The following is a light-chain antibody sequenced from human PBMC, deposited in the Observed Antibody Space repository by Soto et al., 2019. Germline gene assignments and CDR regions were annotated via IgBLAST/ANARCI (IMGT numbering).Light chain of an antibody. CDR3: QQYTNTNNPWM. CDR1: QGISTW. Sequence: DIQMTQSPSSLSASVGDIVTITCRASQGISTWMAWYQQKPGKAPKLLLYDASTLQSGVASRFSGSGSGTEFTLIISGLQPDDSATYYCQQYTNTNNPWMFGQGTKVDI. V-gene: IGKV1-5*01. CDR2: DAS. J-gene: IGKJ1*01.